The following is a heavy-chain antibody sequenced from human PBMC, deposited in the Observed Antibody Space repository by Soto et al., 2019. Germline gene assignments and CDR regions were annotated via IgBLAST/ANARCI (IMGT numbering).Heavy chain of an antibody. J-gene: IGHJ6*02. Sequence: ASVKVSCKASGYTFTSYAMHWVRQAPGQRLEWMGWINAGNGNTKYSQKFQGRVTITRDTSASTAYMELSSLRSEDTAVYYCARVRGGDYSTSRPDYSGVDVWGRETTVDVSS. CDR2: INAGNGNT. CDR3: ARVRGGDYSTSRPDYSGVDV. V-gene: IGHV1-3*01. CDR1: GYTFTSYA. D-gene: IGHD4-4*01.